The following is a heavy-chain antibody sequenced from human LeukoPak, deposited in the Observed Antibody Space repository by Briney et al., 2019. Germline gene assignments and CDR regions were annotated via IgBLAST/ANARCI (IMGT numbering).Heavy chain of an antibody. J-gene: IGHJ6*03. CDR3: ARGYTAIRAYYYMDV. D-gene: IGHD5-18*01. Sequence: PSETLSLTCTVSGGSISSYYWSWIRQPPGKGLEWIGYIYYSGSTNYNPSLKSRVTISVDTSKNQFSLKLSSVTAADTAVYYCARGYTAIRAYYYMDVWGKGTTVTISS. V-gene: IGHV4-59*01. CDR2: IYYSGST. CDR1: GGSISSYY.